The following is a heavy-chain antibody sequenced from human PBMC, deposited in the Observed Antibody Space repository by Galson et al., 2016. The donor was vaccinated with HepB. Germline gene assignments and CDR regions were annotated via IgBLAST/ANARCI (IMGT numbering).Heavy chain of an antibody. CDR2: IYWDDDK. CDR1: GFSLSTAGVG. J-gene: IGHJ4*02. V-gene: IGHV2-5*02. CDR3: VHLPGIGAAAHFDS. D-gene: IGHD6-13*01. Sequence: PALVKPTQTLSLTCTFSGFSLSTAGVGVGWVRQPPGKALEWLTLIYWDDDKRYSPSLKSRLTITKDTSKNQVVLTMTNLDPADTATFYCVHLPGIGAAAHFDSWGQGTLVTVSS.